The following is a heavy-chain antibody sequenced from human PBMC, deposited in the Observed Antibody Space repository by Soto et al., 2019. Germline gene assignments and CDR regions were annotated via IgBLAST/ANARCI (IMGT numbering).Heavy chain of an antibody. V-gene: IGHV3-30-3*01. J-gene: IGHJ3*02. CDR2: ISYDGSNK. Sequence: GGSLRLSCAASGFTFSSYAMHWVRQAPGKGLEWVAVISYDGSNKYYADSVKGRFTISRDNSKNTLYLQMNSLRAEDTAVYYCAKARLPVGYCSSTSCYDAFDIWGQGTMVTVSS. D-gene: IGHD2-2*01. CDR1: GFTFSSYA. CDR3: AKARLPVGYCSSTSCYDAFDI.